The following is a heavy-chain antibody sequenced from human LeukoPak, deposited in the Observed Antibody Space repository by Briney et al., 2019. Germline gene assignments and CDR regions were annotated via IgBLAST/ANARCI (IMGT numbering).Heavy chain of an antibody. J-gene: IGHJ4*02. Sequence: GESLKISCKGSGYSFTTYCIGWVRQMPGKGLEWMGVICPRDSHTRYSPSFQGQVTISADKSITTAYLQWSSLKASDTAMYYCARRQGCSSTSCPPDYWGQGTLVTVS. CDR3: ARRQGCSSTSCPPDY. V-gene: IGHV5-51*01. CDR2: ICPRDSHT. D-gene: IGHD2-2*01. CDR1: GYSFTTYC.